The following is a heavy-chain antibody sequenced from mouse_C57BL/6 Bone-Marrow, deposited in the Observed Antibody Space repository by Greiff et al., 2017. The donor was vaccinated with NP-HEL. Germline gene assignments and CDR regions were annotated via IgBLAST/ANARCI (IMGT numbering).Heavy chain of an antibody. D-gene: IGHD1-1*02. V-gene: IGHV14-2*01. CDR1: GFNIKDYY. CDR3: ASGGYLWYFDV. CDR2: IDPEDGET. J-gene: IGHJ1*03. Sequence: VHVKQSGAELVKPGASVKLSCTASGFNIKDYYMHWVKQRTEQGLEWIGRIDPEDGETKYAPKFQGKAPLTAATSSNTAYLKLSSLTSADTAVYYCASGGYLWYFDVWGTGTTVTVSS.